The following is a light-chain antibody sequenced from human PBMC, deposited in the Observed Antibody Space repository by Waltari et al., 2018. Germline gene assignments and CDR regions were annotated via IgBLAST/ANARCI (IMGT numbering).Light chain of an antibody. J-gene: IGKJ2*01. Sequence: LKTQSPATLSVSPGETATLSCRASQSISRNLAWYQQKPGQAPRLLIYGASTRTPGIPDRFSGSGSGTEFTLSISGVQSEDFGVYYCQQYNNWRTFGQGARLEI. CDR3: QQYNNWRT. CDR1: QSISRN. CDR2: GAS. V-gene: IGKV3D-15*01.